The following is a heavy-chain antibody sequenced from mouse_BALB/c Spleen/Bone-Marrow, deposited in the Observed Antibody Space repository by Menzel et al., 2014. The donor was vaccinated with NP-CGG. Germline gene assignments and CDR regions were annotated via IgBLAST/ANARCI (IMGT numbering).Heavy chain of an antibody. CDR1: GFTFSSFG. CDR2: ISSGSSTI. CDR3: ARRYRYDYFDY. D-gene: IGHD2-14*01. Sequence: EVKLMESGGGLEQPGGSRKLSCAASGFTFSSFGMHWVRQAPEKGLEWVAYISSGSSTIYYADTVKGRFTISRDNPKNTLFLEMTSLRSEDTAKYYCARRYRYDYFDYWGQGTTLTVSS. V-gene: IGHV5-17*02. J-gene: IGHJ2*01.